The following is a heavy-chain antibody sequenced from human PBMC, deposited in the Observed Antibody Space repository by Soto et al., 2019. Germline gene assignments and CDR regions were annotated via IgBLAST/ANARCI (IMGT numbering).Heavy chain of an antibody. CDR1: GYSVTSYL. V-gene: IGHV5-51*01. CDR2: IYPGDSDT. J-gene: IGHJ4*02. Sequence: GESLKISCKGSGYSVTSYLIGWVRHMPGKGLEWMGIIYPGDSDTRYSPSFQGQVTISADKSISTAYLQWSSLKASDTAMYYCARLESRGDCSHFDYWGQGTLVTVSS. D-gene: IGHD2-21*02. CDR3: ARLESRGDCSHFDY.